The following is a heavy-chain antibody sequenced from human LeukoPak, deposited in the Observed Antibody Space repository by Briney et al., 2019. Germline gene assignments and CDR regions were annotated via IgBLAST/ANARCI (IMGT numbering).Heavy chain of an antibody. V-gene: IGHV3-7*01. Sequence: GRSLRLSCAASGFTFSSYWMSWVRQAPGKGLEWVANIKQDGSDKYYVDSVKGRFTISRDNAKNTLYLQMNSLRPEDTAVYYCARDRHYTMDVWGQGTTVTVSS. CDR3: ARDRHYTMDV. CDR2: IKQDGSDK. J-gene: IGHJ6*02. CDR1: GFTFSSYW.